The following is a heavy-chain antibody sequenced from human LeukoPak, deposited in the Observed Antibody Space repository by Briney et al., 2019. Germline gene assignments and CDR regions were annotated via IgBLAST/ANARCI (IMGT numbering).Heavy chain of an antibody. CDR2: INQDGSDK. Sequence: GGSLRLSCAASGFTFSSYWMNWVRQAPGKGLEWVANINQDGSDKYYVDSVKGRFTISRDNSKNTLYLQMNSLRAEDTAVYYCAKDNIAAAAFDYWGQGTLVTVSS. J-gene: IGHJ4*02. CDR3: AKDNIAAAAFDY. V-gene: IGHV3-7*01. D-gene: IGHD6-13*01. CDR1: GFTFSSYW.